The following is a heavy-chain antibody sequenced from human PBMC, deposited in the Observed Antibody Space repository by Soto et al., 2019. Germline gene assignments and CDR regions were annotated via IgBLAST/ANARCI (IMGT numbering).Heavy chain of an antibody. D-gene: IGHD2-21*01. CDR3: ARLVAAGITYYFDS. J-gene: IGHJ4*02. CDR2: IYWDDDK. V-gene: IGHV2-5*02. CDR1: AFSLSTSGVG. Sequence: QITLKESGPTLVKPTQTLTLTCTFSAFSLSTSGVGVGWIRQPPGNALEWLTFIYWDDDKRYSPSLKSRLTITKDTSKNQVVLTMTNMDTVDTATYYCARLVAAGITYYFDSWGQGTLVTVSS.